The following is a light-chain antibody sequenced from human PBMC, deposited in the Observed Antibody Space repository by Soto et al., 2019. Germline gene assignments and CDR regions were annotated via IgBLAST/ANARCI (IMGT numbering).Light chain of an antibody. Sequence: DIQLTQSPSFLSAFVGDTVTITCRASQAMSTYLAWYQQKPGKVPKLLIRYASTLQSGVPPRFSGGGSGTEFTLTISTLQPDDSGIYYCQQLNGYQLAFGEGTNVEIK. CDR2: YAS. J-gene: IGKJ4*01. CDR3: QQLNGYQLA. V-gene: IGKV1-9*01. CDR1: QAMSTY.